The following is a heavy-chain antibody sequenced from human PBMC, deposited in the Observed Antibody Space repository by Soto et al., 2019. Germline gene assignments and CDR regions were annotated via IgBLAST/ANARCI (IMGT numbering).Heavy chain of an antibody. V-gene: IGHV4-39*01. CDR2: SYYSGST. J-gene: IGHJ2*01. D-gene: IGHD2-15*01. Sequence: PGKGLEWIGSSYYSGSTYYNPSLKSRVTISVDTSKNQFSLKLSSVTAADTAVYFFFQAEDGIRVLCTVSAFLLNRSSDL. CDR3: FQAEDGIRVLCTVSAFLLNRSSDL.